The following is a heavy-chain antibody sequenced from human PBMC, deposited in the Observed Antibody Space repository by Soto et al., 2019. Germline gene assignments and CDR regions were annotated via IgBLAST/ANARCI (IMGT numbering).Heavy chain of an antibody. CDR3: ARARGYSSSWYGGSWFDP. Sequence: ASVKVSCKASGYTFTGYYMHWVRQAPGQGLEWMGWINPNSGGTNYAQKFQGRVTMTRDTSISTAYMELSRLRSDDTAVYYCARARGYSSSWYGGSWFDPWGQGTLVTSPQ. D-gene: IGHD6-13*01. V-gene: IGHV1-2*02. CDR2: INPNSGGT. J-gene: IGHJ5*02. CDR1: GYTFTGYY.